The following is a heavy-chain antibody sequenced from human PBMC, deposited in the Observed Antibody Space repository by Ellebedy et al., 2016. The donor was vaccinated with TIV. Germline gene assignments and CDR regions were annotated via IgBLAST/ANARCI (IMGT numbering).Heavy chain of an antibody. V-gene: IGHV3-7*01. CDR3: ARDKGAMSTTLGSRFDY. CDR1: GFTFSSYW. D-gene: IGHD3-10*01. J-gene: IGHJ4*02. Sequence: GGSLRLXXVVSGFTFSSYWMSWVRQAPGKGLEWVANLKQDGSEIYYVDSVKGRFTISRDNAKNSLYLQMNSLRAEDTAVYYCARDKGAMSTTLGSRFDYWGQGNLVSVSS. CDR2: LKQDGSEI.